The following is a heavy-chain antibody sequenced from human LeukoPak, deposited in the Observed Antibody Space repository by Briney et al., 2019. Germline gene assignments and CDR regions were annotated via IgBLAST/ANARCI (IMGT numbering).Heavy chain of an antibody. CDR3: AKGGHCDSLNCRYYYNHYMDV. V-gene: IGHV3-30*02. Sequence: GGSLRLSCAASGFTFGEYGMHWVRQGPGKGLQWVAFIRYDGSNTYYADSMKGRFTVSRDNSKNTLYLQMNSLRAEDTAVYYCAKGGHCDSLNCRYYYNHYMDVWAKGTTVTVSS. D-gene: IGHD2/OR15-2a*01. J-gene: IGHJ6*03. CDR2: IRYDGSNT. CDR1: GFTFGEYG.